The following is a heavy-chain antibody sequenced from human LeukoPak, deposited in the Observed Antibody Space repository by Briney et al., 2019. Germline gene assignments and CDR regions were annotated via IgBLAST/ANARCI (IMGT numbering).Heavy chain of an antibody. D-gene: IGHD3-10*02. CDR1: GGSIRSSYYY. Sequence: ETLSLTCTVSGGSIRSSYYYWAWIRQPPGKGLEWFGSIYDSESTYYNPSPKSRVTISVDTSKNQFSQKLNSVTAAATAVYYCTRHYVPWGEGTLDTLS. CDR3: TRHYVP. CDR2: IYDSEST. V-gene: IGHV4-39*01. J-gene: IGHJ4*02.